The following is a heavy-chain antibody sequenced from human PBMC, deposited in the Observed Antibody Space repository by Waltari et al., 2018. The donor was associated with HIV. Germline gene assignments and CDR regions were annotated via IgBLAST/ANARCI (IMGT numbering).Heavy chain of an antibody. CDR2: MFYTESS. V-gene: IGHV4-39*07. CDR3: ARDWDVTTACMDV. CDR1: GASMRSSSYF. Sequence: QVKLQESGPGLVKPSETLSLTCVVSGASMRSSSYFWGWIRQAPGKGMEWIGSMFYTESSYYNPSLKSRVNISIDTLNNQFSLKMTSVTAADTAVYYCARDWDVTTACMDVWGQGTTVTVSS. J-gene: IGHJ6*02. D-gene: IGHD1-26*01.